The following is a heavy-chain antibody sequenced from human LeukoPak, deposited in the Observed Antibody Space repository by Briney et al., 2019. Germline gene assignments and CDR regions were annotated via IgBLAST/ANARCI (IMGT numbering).Heavy chain of an antibody. CDR1: GFTFSSHT. Sequence: GGSLRLSCAASGFTFSSHTMSWVRQAPGKGLEWVSAISGSGGSTYYADSVKGRFTISRDNSKSTLYLQMNSLRAEDTAVYYCATDGMVRGPDAWFDSWGQGTLVTVSS. J-gene: IGHJ5*01. V-gene: IGHV3-23*01. CDR2: ISGSGGST. CDR3: ATDGMVRGPDAWFDS. D-gene: IGHD3-10*01.